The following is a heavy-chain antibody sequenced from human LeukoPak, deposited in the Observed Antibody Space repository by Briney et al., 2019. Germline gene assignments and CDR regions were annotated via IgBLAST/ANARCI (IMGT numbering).Heavy chain of an antibody. J-gene: IGHJ2*01. CDR2: FKSKTDGGTT. D-gene: IGHD2-15*01. V-gene: IGHV3-15*05. Sequence: GGSLRLSCAASGFTFSNAWMSWVRQAPGEGLEWVARFKSKTDGGTTDYAAPVKGRFTISRDNAKNTLCLQMNSLRAEDTAVYYCARVPRDCSGGACTSYWYFDLWGRGTLVTVSS. CDR1: GFTFSNAW. CDR3: ARVPRDCSGGACTSYWYFDL.